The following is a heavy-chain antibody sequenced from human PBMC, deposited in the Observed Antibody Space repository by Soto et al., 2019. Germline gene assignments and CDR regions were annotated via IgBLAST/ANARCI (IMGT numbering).Heavy chain of an antibody. CDR1: GYSFTSYW. D-gene: IGHD2-15*01. V-gene: IGHV5-51*01. CDR3: ARHGVVVAAGRYYYGMDV. J-gene: IGHJ6*02. Sequence: EVQLVQSGAEVKKPGESLKISCKGSGYSFTSYWIGWVRQMPGKGLEWMGIIYPGDSDTRYSPSFQGQVTISADKSISTAYLQWSSLKASDTAMYYCARHGVVVAAGRYYYGMDVWGQGTTVTVSS. CDR2: IYPGDSDT.